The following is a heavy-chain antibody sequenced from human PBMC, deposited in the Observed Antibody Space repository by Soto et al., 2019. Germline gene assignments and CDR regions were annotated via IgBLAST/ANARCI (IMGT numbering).Heavy chain of an antibody. J-gene: IGHJ4*02. CDR2: ISGSGGST. CDR1: GFTFSSYA. CDR3: AKSPRYCSGGSCYSEYFDY. D-gene: IGHD2-15*01. V-gene: IGHV3-23*01. Sequence: GGSLRLSCAASGFTFSSYAMSWVRQAPGKGLEWVSAISGSGGSTYYADSVKGRFTISRDNSKNTLYLQMNSLRAEDTAVYYCAKSPRYCSGGSCYSEYFDYWGQGTLVTVSS.